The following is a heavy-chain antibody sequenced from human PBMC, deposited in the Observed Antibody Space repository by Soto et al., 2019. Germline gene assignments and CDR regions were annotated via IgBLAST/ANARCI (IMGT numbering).Heavy chain of an antibody. V-gene: IGHV1-18*01. CDR3: AREGYSSGWYYWFDP. CDR2: ISAYNGNT. CDR1: GYTFTSYG. J-gene: IGHJ5*02. Sequence: ASVKVSCKASGYTFTSYGISWVRQAPGQGLEWMGWISAYNGNTNYAQKLQGRVTMTTDTSTSTAYMELRSLRSDDTAVYYCAREGYSSGWYYWFDPWGQGTLVTVSS. D-gene: IGHD6-19*01.